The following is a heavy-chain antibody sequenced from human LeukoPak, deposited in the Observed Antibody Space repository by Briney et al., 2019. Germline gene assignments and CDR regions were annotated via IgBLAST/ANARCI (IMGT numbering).Heavy chain of an antibody. CDR3: ARVALGSYNWFDP. CDR2: INTDGSRT. Sequence: PGRSLRLSCAASGFTFSRYWMHWVRQAPGMGLVWVSRINTDGSRTTYADSVKGRFTISRDNAKNTVYLQMNSLRAEDTAVYYCARVALGSYNWFDPWGQGTLVTVSS. J-gene: IGHJ5*02. D-gene: IGHD3-10*01. CDR1: GFTFSRYW. V-gene: IGHV3-74*01.